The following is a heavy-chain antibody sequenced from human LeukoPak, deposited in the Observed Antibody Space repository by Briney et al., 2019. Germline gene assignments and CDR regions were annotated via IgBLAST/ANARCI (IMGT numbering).Heavy chain of an antibody. CDR1: GYIFTGYY. Sequence: ASVKVSCKASGYIFTGYYVNWVRQAPGQRLEWMGWINAGNGNTKYSQEFQGRVTITRDTSARTGYMELSSLRSEDMAVYYCARGPLNYYDSSGYLGPDFDFWGQGTLVTVSS. D-gene: IGHD3-22*01. CDR2: INAGNGNT. CDR3: ARGPLNYYDSSGYLGPDFDF. J-gene: IGHJ4*02. V-gene: IGHV1-3*03.